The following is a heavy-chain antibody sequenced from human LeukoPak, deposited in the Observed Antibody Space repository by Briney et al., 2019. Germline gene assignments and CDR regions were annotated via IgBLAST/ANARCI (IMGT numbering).Heavy chain of an antibody. V-gene: IGHV1-69*02. D-gene: IGHD6-13*01. CDR2: IIPILGIG. CDR3: ASLPLGIAAAGTDY. CDR1: GGTFSSYT. J-gene: IGHJ4*02. Sequence: GSSVKVSCKASGGTFSSYTISWVRHAPGQGLEWMGRIIPILGIGNYAQKFQGRVTITADKSSSTAYMELSSLRSEDTAVYYCASLPLGIAAAGTDYWGQGTLVTVSS.